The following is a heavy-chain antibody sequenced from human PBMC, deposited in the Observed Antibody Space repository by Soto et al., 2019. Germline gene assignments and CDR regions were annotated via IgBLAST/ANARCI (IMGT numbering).Heavy chain of an antibody. J-gene: IGHJ6*02. V-gene: IGHV4-38-2*01. CDR3: ARSMYSTSAQLYYVMDV. CDR2: MYHSVIS. Sequence: ASETLSLNCAVSGYYIRCGYFWGWIRQPPGKGLEWIGSMYHSVISYYNLSLKSRVTISVDTSKNQLSLKLSSATAADTAVYYCARSMYSTSAQLYYVMDVWGQGTTVTFSS. D-gene: IGHD6-6*01. CDR1: GYYIRCGYF.